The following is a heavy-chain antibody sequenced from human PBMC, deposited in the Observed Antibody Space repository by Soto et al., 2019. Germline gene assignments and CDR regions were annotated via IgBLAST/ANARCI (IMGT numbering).Heavy chain of an antibody. CDR1: GYSISSSNW. Sequence: SETLSLTCAVSGYSISSSNWWGWIRQPPRKGLEWIGYIYYSGSTYYNPSLKSRVTMSVDTSKNQFSLKLSSVTVVDTAVYYCARSHFWSGYYGWYFDLWGRGTLVTVSS. J-gene: IGHJ2*01. V-gene: IGHV4-28*01. D-gene: IGHD3-3*02. CDR3: ARSHFWSGYYGWYFDL. CDR2: IYYSGST.